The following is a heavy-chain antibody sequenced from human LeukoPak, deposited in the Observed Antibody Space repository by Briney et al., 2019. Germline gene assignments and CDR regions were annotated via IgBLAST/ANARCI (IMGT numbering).Heavy chain of an antibody. Sequence: GGSLRLSCVASGFTFSISSMSWVRQAPGKGLEWVSYISSSSSSIYDADSVKGRFTISRDNSKNTLYLQMNSLRAEDTAVYYCAKDKGVAARRPEQYFDLWGRGTLVTVSS. CDR1: GFTFSISS. CDR3: AKDKGVAARRPEQYFDL. J-gene: IGHJ2*01. CDR2: ISSSSSSI. V-gene: IGHV3-48*01. D-gene: IGHD6-6*01.